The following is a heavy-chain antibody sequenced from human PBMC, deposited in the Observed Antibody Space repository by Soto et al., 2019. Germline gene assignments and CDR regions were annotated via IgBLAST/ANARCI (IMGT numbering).Heavy chain of an antibody. CDR2: IYYSGST. D-gene: IGHD1-1*01. Sequence: QVQLQESGPGLEKPSETLSLTCTVSGGSIRSYYWSWIRQPPGKGLEWIGYIYYSGSTNYNPSLKSRVTISVDTSKSQFSLKLSSVTAADTAMYYCAREAGVQYPFDPWGQGTLVTVSS. J-gene: IGHJ5*02. V-gene: IGHV4-59*01. CDR3: AREAGVQYPFDP. CDR1: GGSIRSYY.